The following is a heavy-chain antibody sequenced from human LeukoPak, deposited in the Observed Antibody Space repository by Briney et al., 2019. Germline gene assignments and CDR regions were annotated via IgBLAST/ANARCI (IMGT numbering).Heavy chain of an antibody. CDR1: GFTFSSYG. D-gene: IGHD2-15*01. CDR3: VKDRAGYCSGGSCQDLDY. J-gene: IGHJ4*02. V-gene: IGHV3-64D*06. Sequence: PGRSLRLSCAASGFTFSSYGMHWVRQAPGKGLEYVSAISSNGGSTYYADSVKGRFTISRDNSKNTLYLQMSSLRAEDTAVYYCVKDRAGYCSGGSCQDLDYWGQGTLVTVSS. CDR2: ISSNGGST.